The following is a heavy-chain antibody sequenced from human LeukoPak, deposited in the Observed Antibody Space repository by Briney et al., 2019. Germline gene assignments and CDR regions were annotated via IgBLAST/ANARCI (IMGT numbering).Heavy chain of an antibody. Sequence: GASVKVSCKASGYTFTGYYMHWVRQAPGQGLEWMGWIHPNTGDTHYAQKFQGRVTMTRDTSISTAYMDLSRLRFDDTAVYYCARGQAVLRLKEYHYYFGMDVWGQGTTVTVSS. D-gene: IGHD2/OR15-2a*01. CDR3: ARGQAVLRLKEYHYYFGMDV. J-gene: IGHJ6*02. CDR2: IHPNTGDT. CDR1: GYTFTGYY. V-gene: IGHV1-2*02.